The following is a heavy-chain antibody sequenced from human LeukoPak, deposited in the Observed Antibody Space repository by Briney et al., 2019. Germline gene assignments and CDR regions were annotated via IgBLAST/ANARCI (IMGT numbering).Heavy chain of an antibody. CDR2: ISAYNGNT. Sequence: ASVKVSCKASGYTFTSYGISWVRQAPGQGLEWMGWISAYNGNTNYAQKLQGRVTMTTDTSTSTAYMELRSLRSDDTAVYYCARPYGSALYYYYGMDVWGQGTTATVSS. J-gene: IGHJ6*02. CDR1: GYTFTSYG. V-gene: IGHV1-18*01. CDR3: ARPYGSALYYYYGMDV. D-gene: IGHD3-10*01.